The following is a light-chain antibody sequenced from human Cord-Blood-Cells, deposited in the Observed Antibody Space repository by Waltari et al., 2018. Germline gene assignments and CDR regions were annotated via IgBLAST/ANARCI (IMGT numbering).Light chain of an antibody. CDR1: SLRSYI. Sequence: SSELTQDPAVSVALGQTVRITCQVDSLRSYIASWYPQKPGQAPVLVLYGKNNRPSGIPDRFSGSSSGNTASLTITGAQAEDEADYYCNSRDSSGNHLVFGGGTKLTVL. CDR2: GKN. CDR3: NSRDSSGNHLV. V-gene: IGLV3-19*01. J-gene: IGLJ3*02.